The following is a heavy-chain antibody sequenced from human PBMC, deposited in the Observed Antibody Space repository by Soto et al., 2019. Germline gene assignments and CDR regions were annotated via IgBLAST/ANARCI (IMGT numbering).Heavy chain of an antibody. J-gene: IGHJ6*02. CDR1: GFTFSSYG. CDR2: IWYDGSNK. Sequence: AGGSLRLSCAASGFTFSSYGMHWVRQAPGKGLEWVAVIWYDGSNKYYADSVKGRFSISRDNSKNTLYLQMNSLRAEDTAVYYCARDSSPVGYCSGGSCYSYGMDVWGQGTTVTVSS. CDR3: ARDSSPVGYCSGGSCYSYGMDV. V-gene: IGHV3-33*01. D-gene: IGHD2-15*01.